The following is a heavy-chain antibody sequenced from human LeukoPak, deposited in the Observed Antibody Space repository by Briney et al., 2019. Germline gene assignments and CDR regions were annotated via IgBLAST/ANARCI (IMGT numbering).Heavy chain of an antibody. V-gene: IGHV1-69*01. CDR3: ARGWAQMIVVAYAFDI. CDR2: IIPIFGTA. J-gene: IGHJ3*02. D-gene: IGHD3-22*01. Sequence: SVKVSCKASGGTFSSYAISWVRQAPGQGLEWMGGIIPIFGTANYAQKFQGRVTITADESTSTAHMELSSLRSEDTAVYYCARGWAQMIVVAYAFDIWGQGTMVTVSS. CDR1: GGTFSSYA.